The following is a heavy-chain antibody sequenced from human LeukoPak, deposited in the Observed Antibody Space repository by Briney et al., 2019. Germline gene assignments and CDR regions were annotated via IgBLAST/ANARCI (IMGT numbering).Heavy chain of an antibody. J-gene: IGHJ4*02. CDR1: GFTFSSYS. D-gene: IGHD6-19*01. CDR3: ARDSARGWYGYFDY. Sequence: GGSLRLSCAASGFTFSSYSMNWVRQAPGKGLEWVSSISSSSSYIYYADSVKGRFTISRDNAKNSLYLQMNSLRAEDTAVYYCARDSARGWYGYFDYWGQGTLVTVSS. CDR2: ISSSSSYI. V-gene: IGHV3-21*01.